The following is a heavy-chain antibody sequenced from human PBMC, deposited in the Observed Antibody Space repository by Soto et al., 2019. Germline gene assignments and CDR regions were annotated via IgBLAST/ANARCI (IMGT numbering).Heavy chain of an antibody. CDR3: AKIVGAFDVSDI. J-gene: IGHJ3*02. Sequence: GGSLRLSCAASGFTFNSYWMTWVRQAPGKGLEWVANINQDGSEKYYVDSVKGRFTISRDYAKKSLYLQMNSLRVEDTAVYYCAKIVGAFDVSDIWGRGTLVTVS. CDR2: INQDGSEK. CDR1: GFTFNSYW. V-gene: IGHV3-7*02. D-gene: IGHD1-26*01.